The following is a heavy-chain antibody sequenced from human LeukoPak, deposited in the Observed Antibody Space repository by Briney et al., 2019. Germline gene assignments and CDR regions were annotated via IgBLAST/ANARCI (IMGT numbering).Heavy chain of an antibody. CDR1: GDTFSSYG. J-gene: IGHJ5*02. CDR2: IIPFYGTT. Sequence: SVKVSCKASGDTFSSYGITWVRQAPGQGLEWMGTIIPFYGTTNFAQKFQGRVTITADKSTSTAHMEVSSLKSEDTAVYYCARANWFDPWGQGTLVTVSS. V-gene: IGHV1-69*06. CDR3: ARANWFDP.